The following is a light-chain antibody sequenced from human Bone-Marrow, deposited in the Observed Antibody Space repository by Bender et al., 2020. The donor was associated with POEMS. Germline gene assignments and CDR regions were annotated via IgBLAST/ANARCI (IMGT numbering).Light chain of an antibody. Sequence: QSVLTQPPSASGTPGQSVIISCSGTDSNFGGNNVNWYQHLPGTAPKLLIYIDNQRPSGVPDRFSVSKSDTSVSLTISGLRSEDEADYYCGAWDNRLSGQIFGTGTKVTVL. CDR1: DSNFGGNN. V-gene: IGLV1-47*01. CDR2: IDN. CDR3: GAWDNRLSGQI. J-gene: IGLJ1*01.